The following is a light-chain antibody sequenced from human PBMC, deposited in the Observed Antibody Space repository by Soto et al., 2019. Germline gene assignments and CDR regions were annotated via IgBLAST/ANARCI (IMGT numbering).Light chain of an antibody. J-gene: IGKJ2*01. V-gene: IGKV3-15*01. CDR1: QSVSNN. Sequence: EIVMTQSPATLSVSPGERATLSCRASQSVSNNLAWYQQKPGQAPRLLIYGASTRAAGIPDRFSGGGSGTEFTLTISSLQSEDFAVYYCQQYNDWTYTFGQGTKLEIQ. CDR3: QQYNDWTYT. CDR2: GAS.